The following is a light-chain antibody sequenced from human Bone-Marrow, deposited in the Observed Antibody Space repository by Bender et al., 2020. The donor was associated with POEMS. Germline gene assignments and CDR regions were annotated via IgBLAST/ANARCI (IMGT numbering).Light chain of an antibody. V-gene: IGLV2-14*03. CDR2: DVT. Sequence: QSALTQSASVSGSPGQSITISCAGTTSDIVNSAYVSWYQQHPGKAPKLIIFDVTNRPSGVPARFSGSKSGTSASLAISDSQSEDEGDYYCSSWDDSLSGWVFGGGTKLTVL. J-gene: IGLJ3*02. CDR3: SSWDDSLSGWV. CDR1: TSDIVNSAY.